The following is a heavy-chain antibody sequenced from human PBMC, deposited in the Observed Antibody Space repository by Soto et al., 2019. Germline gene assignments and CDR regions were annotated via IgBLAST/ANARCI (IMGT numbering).Heavy chain of an antibody. D-gene: IGHD3-22*01. CDR2: IYYSGST. CDR1: VASISSGGYY. J-gene: IGHJ5*02. V-gene: IGHV4-31*03. CDR3: ARESKYDTSGYPPWFAP. Sequence: QVQLQESGPGLVKPSQTLSLTCTVSVASISSGGYYWSWIRQHPGEGLEWIGYIYYSGSTSYNPALKSGVTISVDTSKNQFPLKLSSVPDADTAVYYCARESKYDTSGYPPWFAPWGQGTLVTVSS.